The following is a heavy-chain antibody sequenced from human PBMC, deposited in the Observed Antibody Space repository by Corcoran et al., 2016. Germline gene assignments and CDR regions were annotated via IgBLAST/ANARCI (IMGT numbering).Heavy chain of an antibody. V-gene: IGHV3-15*07. J-gene: IGHJ4*02. Sequence: EVQLVESGGGLVKPGGSLRLSCAASGFTFSNDWMNWVSQAPGKGLEWVGRIKSKTDGGTTDYAAPVKGRFTISRDDSKNTLYLKMNSLKTEDTAGYYCTTDQTGYSSSWYHFDYWGQGTLVTVSS. CDR3: TTDQTGYSSSWYHFDY. CDR2: IKSKTDGGTT. D-gene: IGHD6-13*01. CDR1: GFTFSNDW.